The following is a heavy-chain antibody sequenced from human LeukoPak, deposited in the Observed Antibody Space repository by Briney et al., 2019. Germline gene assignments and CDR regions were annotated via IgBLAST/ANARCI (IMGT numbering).Heavy chain of an antibody. J-gene: IGHJ3*02. CDR3: ARVYSGYLRVAFDI. V-gene: IGHV7-4-1*02. D-gene: IGHD5-12*01. Sequence: ASVKVSCKASGYTFTSYAMNWVRQAPGQGLEWMGWINTNTGNPTYAQGFTGRFVFSLDTSVSTAYLQISSLKAEDTAVYYCARVYSGYLRVAFDIWGQGTMVTVSS. CDR2: INTNTGNP. CDR1: GYTFTSYA.